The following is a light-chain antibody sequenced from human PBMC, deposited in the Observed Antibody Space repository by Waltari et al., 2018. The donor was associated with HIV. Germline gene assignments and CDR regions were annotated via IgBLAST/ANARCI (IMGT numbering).Light chain of an antibody. CDR1: SGHSYYA. V-gene: IGLV4-69*01. Sequence: QLVLTQSPSASASLGASVKLTCTLSSGHSYYAIAWHQQQPEKGPRFLMKLNSDGSHSKGDGIPDRFSGSSSGSERYLTISSLQSEDEADYHCQTWGTGIVFGGGTKLTVL. CDR2: LNSDGSH. J-gene: IGLJ2*01. CDR3: QTWGTGIV.